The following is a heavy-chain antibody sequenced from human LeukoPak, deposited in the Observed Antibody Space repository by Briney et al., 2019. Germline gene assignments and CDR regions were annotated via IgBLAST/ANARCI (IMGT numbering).Heavy chain of an antibody. CDR1: GDSVSSSSYY. V-gene: IGHV4-39*01. J-gene: IGHJ4*02. CDR2: IFYSGTT. D-gene: IGHD1-26*01. Sequence: SETLSLTCSVSGDSVSSSSYYWGWIRQSPGRGLEWNGSIFYSGTTYYNPSLKSRVTISVDTSKNQFSLKLNSVTAADTAVYYCATTPIVGATTRDSWGQGTLVTVSS. CDR3: ATTPIVGATTRDS.